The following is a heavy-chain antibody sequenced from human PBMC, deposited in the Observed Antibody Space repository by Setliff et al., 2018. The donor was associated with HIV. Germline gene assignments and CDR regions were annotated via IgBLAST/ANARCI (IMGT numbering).Heavy chain of an antibody. CDR1: RRTFNSHT. Sequence: ASVKVSCKASRRTFNSHTINWVRQAPGHGLDWMGRIIPILGVANYAQRFQGKVTITADKTTSTAYMELTSLRFDDTAMYYCVRGVQSPPHYSYYSMDVWGEGTMVTVSS. J-gene: IGHJ6*03. CDR2: IIPILGVA. V-gene: IGHV1-69*02. D-gene: IGHD3-3*01. CDR3: VRGVQSPPHYSYYSMDV.